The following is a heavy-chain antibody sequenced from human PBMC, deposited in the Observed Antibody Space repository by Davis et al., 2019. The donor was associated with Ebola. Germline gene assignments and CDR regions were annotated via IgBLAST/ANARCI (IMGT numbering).Heavy chain of an antibody. CDR1: GGSISSGGYY. CDR2: IYYSGST. J-gene: IGHJ5*02. Sequence: GSLRLSCTVSGGSISSGGYYWSWIRQHPGKGLEWIGYIYYSGSTNYNPSLKSRVTISVDTSKNQFSLKLSSVTAADTAVYYCARDRGGYDGNWFDPWGQGTLVTVSS. D-gene: IGHD5-12*01. V-gene: IGHV4-61*08. CDR3: ARDRGGYDGNWFDP.